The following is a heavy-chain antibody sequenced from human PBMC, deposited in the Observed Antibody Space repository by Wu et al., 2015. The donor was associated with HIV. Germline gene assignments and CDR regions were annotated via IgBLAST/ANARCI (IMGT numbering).Heavy chain of an antibody. V-gene: IGHV1-18*04. CDR3: ARGPSVVVTAGYFQH. Sequence: QVQLVQSGAEVKKPGASVKVSCKTSGHSFSIYYMHWVRQAPGQGLEWMGWISGYNGNTNYAQKYQGRVTMTTDTSTSTAYMELRSLRSDDTAVYYXARGPSVVVTAGYFQHWGQGTLVTVSS. CDR1: GHSFSIYY. D-gene: IGHD2-21*02. CDR2: ISGYNGNT. J-gene: IGHJ1*01.